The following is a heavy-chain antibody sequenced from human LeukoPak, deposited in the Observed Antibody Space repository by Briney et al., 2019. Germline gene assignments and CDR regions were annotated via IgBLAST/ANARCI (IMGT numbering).Heavy chain of an antibody. Sequence: ASVKVSCKASGYTFTGYYMHWVRQAPGQGLEWMGWINPNSGGTNYAQKFQGRVTMTRDTSISTAYMELSRLRSEDTAVYYCARDPRYCSGGSCYGYNWFDPWGQGTLVTVSS. V-gene: IGHV1-2*02. CDR3: ARDPRYCSGGSCYGYNWFDP. D-gene: IGHD2-15*01. J-gene: IGHJ5*02. CDR2: INPNSGGT. CDR1: GYTFTGYY.